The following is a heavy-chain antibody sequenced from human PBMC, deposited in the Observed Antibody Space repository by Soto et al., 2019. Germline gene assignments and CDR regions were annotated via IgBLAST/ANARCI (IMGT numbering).Heavy chain of an antibody. CDR2: IYYSGMT. CDR1: GGSVNSGGYH. Sequence: PSETLSLTCTVSGGSVNSGGYHWSWISQHPGKGLEWIGDIYYSGMTYYNPSLKSRVTISIHTSTNHFSLHXSALTAADAAVYDCARAPIPNWKYYGMDVWGQGTKVTVPS. J-gene: IGHJ6*02. V-gene: IGHV4-31*03. CDR3: ARAPIPNWKYYGMDV. D-gene: IGHD1-1*01.